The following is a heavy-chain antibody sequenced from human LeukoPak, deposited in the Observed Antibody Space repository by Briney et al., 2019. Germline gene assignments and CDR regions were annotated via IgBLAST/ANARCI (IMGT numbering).Heavy chain of an antibody. CDR3: ARAPPGLPLDY. Sequence: GSSVKVSCKASGGTFSSYAINWVRQAPGQGLEWMGRIIPILGIANYAQKFQGRVTITADKSTSTAYMELSSLRSEDTAVYYCARAPPGLPLDYWGQGTLVTVSS. D-gene: IGHD5-12*01. V-gene: IGHV1-69*04. CDR2: IIPILGIA. J-gene: IGHJ4*02. CDR1: GGTFSSYA.